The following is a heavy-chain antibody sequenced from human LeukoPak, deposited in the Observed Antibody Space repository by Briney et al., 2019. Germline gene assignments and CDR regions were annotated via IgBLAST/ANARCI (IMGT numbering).Heavy chain of an antibody. V-gene: IGHV4-61*02. D-gene: IGHD4-11*01. CDR2: IYTSGST. Sequence: PSETLSLTCTVSGGSISSGSYYWSWLRQPAGKGLEWIGRIYTSGSTNYNPSLKSRVTISVDTSKNQFSLKLSSVTAADTAVYYCARSAPIDYSNVYFDYWGQGTLVTVSS. CDR3: ARSAPIDYSNVYFDY. J-gene: IGHJ4*02. CDR1: GGSISSGSYY.